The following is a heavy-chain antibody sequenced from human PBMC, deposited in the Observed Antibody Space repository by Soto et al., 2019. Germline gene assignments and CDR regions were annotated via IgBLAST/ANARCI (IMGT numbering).Heavy chain of an antibody. Sequence: QVQLVQSGAEVKKPGSSVRVSCKASGGTFDNSAFSWVRQAPGQGLEWMGGIIPIFGSTDFAQKFQGRVTITADESTSTVYMDLSSLRSEDTAVYYCAGTRGLDYGDYFEDCGQGTLVIVSS. D-gene: IGHD4-17*01. V-gene: IGHV1-69*12. CDR1: GGTFDNSA. J-gene: IGHJ4*02. CDR3: AGTRGLDYGDYFED. CDR2: IIPIFGST.